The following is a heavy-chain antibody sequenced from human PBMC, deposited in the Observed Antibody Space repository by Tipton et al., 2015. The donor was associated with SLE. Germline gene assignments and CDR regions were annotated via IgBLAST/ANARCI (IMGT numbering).Heavy chain of an antibody. CDR3: ARDKVAGHKLFGY. Sequence: SLRLSCAASGFTFSSYSMNWVRQAPGKGLEWVSSISTSSSYIYYADSVKGRFTISRDNAKKSLYLQMNSLRAEDTAVYYCARDKVAGHKLFGYWGQGTLVTVSS. CDR2: ISTSSSYI. V-gene: IGHV3-21*01. J-gene: IGHJ4*02. D-gene: IGHD6-19*01. CDR1: GFTFSSYS.